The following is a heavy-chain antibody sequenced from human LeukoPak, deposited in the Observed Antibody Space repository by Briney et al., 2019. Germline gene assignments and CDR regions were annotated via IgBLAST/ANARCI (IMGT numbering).Heavy chain of an antibody. CDR2: ISGSGGST. CDR3: TTDLSITMIVEEAFDI. V-gene: IGHV3-23*01. CDR1: GSYE. D-gene: IGHD3-22*01. Sequence: PGGSLRLSCAGSGSYEMNWVRQAPGKGLEWVSGISGSGGSTYYADSVKGRFTISRDNSKNTLYLQMNSLKTEGTAVYYCTTDLSITMIVEEAFDIWGQGTMVTVSS. J-gene: IGHJ3*02.